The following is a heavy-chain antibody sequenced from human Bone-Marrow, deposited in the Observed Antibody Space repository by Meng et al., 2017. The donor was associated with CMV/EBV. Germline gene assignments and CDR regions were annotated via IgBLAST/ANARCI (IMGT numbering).Heavy chain of an antibody. Sequence: QVWLEQSGGEGKNPWAAVMVSCEASGYTFTGYYMYWGRAAPGQGLGWMGWINTNSGGTNYAQKLQSSVTMTRETSISTAYMELSRLRSDDTAVYYCARGRIPAIPLDYWGQGTLVTVSS. CDR2: INTNSGGT. J-gene: IGHJ4*02. CDR1: GYTFTGYY. V-gene: IGHV1-2*02. CDR3: ARGRIPAIPLDY.